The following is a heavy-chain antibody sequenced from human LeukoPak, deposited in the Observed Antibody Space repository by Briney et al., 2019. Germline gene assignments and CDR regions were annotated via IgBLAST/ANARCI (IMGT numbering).Heavy chain of an antibody. J-gene: IGHJ4*02. V-gene: IGHV1-18*01. CDR2: ISAYNGYT. Sequence: ASVKVSCKASGYTYTSYGISWVQQAPGQGVEWMGWISAYNGYTNYAQKLQGRVTMTTDTPTSTAYMELRSLRSDVTAVYYCARGGAGSYYWPLDYWGQGTLVTVSS. CDR3: ARGGAGSYYWPLDY. D-gene: IGHD3-10*01. CDR1: GYTYTSYG.